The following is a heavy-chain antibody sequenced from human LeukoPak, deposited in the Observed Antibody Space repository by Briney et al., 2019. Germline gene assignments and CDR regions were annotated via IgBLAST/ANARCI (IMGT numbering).Heavy chain of an antibody. D-gene: IGHD3-10*01. V-gene: IGHV3-53*01. J-gene: IGHJ4*02. Sequence: GGSLRLSCTVSGFTVSSNSMSWVRQAPGKGLEWVSFIYSDNTHYSDSVKGRFTISRDNSKNTLYLQMNSLRAEDTAVYYCARKTDAKSYYPDWGQGTLVTVSS. CDR1: GFTVSSNS. CDR3: ARKTDAKSYYPD. CDR2: IYSDNT.